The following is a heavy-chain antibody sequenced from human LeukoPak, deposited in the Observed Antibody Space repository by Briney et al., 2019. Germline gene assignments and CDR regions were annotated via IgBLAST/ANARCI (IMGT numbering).Heavy chain of an antibody. D-gene: IGHD1-26*01. CDR3: TTEWA. Sequence: PGGCLRLSCAASGFTFSNAWMSWVRQAPGKGLEWVGRIRGKTDGGTTDYAAPVKDRFTISRDDSKNTLYLQMNSLETEDTAVYYCTTEWAWGQGTLVTVSS. J-gene: IGHJ5*02. CDR2: IRGKTDGGTT. V-gene: IGHV3-15*01. CDR1: GFTFSNAW.